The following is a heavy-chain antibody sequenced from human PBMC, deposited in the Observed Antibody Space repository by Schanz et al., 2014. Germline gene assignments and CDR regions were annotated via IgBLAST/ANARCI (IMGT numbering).Heavy chain of an antibody. Sequence: QVQLVQSGAEVKKPGASVKVSCKASGYTFIDYYMHWVRQAPGQGLEWMGRISPNSGDTHSAQKFQGRVTMTRDTSISTVYMELSRLRSDDTAVYYCAREGTVIRGLSGWFDPWGQGTLVTVSS. D-gene: IGHD3-10*01. J-gene: IGHJ5*02. V-gene: IGHV1-2*06. CDR1: GYTFIDYY. CDR2: ISPNSGDT. CDR3: AREGTVIRGLSGWFDP.